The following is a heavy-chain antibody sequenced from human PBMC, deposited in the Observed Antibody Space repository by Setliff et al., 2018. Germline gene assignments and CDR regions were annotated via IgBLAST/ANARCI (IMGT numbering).Heavy chain of an antibody. Sequence: PSETLSLTCAVSGGSISSGSYYWSWIRQPAGKGLDWVGRLHTSGRTNYNPSLKSRVTISVDTSKNQFSLKVTSVTAADTAVYFCARDNTIVGATDYWGQGTLVTVSS. CDR2: LHTSGRT. CDR3: ARDNTIVGATDY. V-gene: IGHV4-61*02. D-gene: IGHD1-26*01. J-gene: IGHJ4*02. CDR1: GGSISSGSYY.